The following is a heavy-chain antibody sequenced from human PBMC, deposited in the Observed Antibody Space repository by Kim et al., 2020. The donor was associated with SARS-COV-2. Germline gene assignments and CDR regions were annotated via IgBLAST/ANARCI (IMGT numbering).Heavy chain of an antibody. D-gene: IGHD5-18*01. V-gene: IGHV4-34*01. CDR3: ARGITQLRGYSYGDDAFDI. Sequence: SETLSLTCAVYGGSFSGYYWSWIRQPPGKGLEWIGEINHSGSTNYNPSLKSRVTISVDTSKNQFSLKLSSVTAADTAVYYCARGITQLRGYSYGDDAFDIWGQGTMVTVSS. J-gene: IGHJ3*02. CDR1: GGSFSGYY. CDR2: INHSGST.